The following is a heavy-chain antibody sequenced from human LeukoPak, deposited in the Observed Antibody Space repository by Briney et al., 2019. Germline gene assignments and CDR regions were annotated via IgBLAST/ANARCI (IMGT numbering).Heavy chain of an antibody. CDR1: GGSFSGYY. Sequence: SETLSLTCAVYGGSFSGYYWSWIRQPPGKGLEWIGEINHSGSTNYNPSLKSRVTISVDTSKNQFSLKLSSVTAADTAVYYCARTPSYGGKALGYWGQGTLVTVSS. D-gene: IGHD2-15*01. V-gene: IGHV4-34*01. CDR2: INHSGST. CDR3: ARTPSYGGKALGY. J-gene: IGHJ4*02.